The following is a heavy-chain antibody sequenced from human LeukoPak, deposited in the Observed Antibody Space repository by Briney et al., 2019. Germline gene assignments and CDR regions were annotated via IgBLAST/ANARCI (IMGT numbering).Heavy chain of an antibody. Sequence: PGGSLRLSCAASGFTFSSYGMHWVRQAPGKGLEWVAVIWYDGSNKYYADSVKGRFTISRDNSKNTLYLQMNSLRAEDTAVYYCAKNGVRSGYYPYYFYYYMDVWGKGTTVTVSS. D-gene: IGHD3-3*01. CDR1: GFTFSSYG. CDR3: AKNGVRSGYYPYYFYYYMDV. CDR2: IWYDGSNK. J-gene: IGHJ6*03. V-gene: IGHV3-33*06.